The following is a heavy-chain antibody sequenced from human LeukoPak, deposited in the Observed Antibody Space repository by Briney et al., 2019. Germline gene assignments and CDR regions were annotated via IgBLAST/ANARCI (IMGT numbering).Heavy chain of an antibody. V-gene: IGHV3-33*06. CDR2: IWYDGSNK. J-gene: IGHJ6*03. CDR1: GFTFSSYG. Sequence: GGSLRLSCAASGFTFSSYGMHWVRQAPGKGLEWVAVIWYDGSNKYYADSVKGRFTISRDNSKNTLYLQMNSLRADDTAVYYCAKDGVYSSSWYPLSVVSYYYYYMDVWGKGTTVTVSS. D-gene: IGHD6-13*01. CDR3: AKDGVYSSSWYPLSVVSYYYYYMDV.